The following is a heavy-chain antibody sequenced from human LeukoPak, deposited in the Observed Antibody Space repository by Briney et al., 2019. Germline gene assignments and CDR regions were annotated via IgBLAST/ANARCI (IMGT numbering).Heavy chain of an antibody. V-gene: IGHV3-74*01. J-gene: IGHJ3*02. CDR1: GFTFSSHW. Sequence: PGGSLRLSCAASGFTFSSHWIHWVRQAPGKGLVWVSRINSDGSSISYADSVKGRFTISRDNAKNTLYLQMNSLRAEDTAVYYCARGNLAAGGAFDIWGQGTMVTVSS. D-gene: IGHD6-13*01. CDR3: ARGNLAAGGAFDI. CDR2: INSDGSSI.